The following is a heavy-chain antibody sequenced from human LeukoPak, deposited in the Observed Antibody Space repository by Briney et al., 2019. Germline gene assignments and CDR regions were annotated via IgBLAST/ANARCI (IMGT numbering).Heavy chain of an antibody. V-gene: IGHV4-34*01. CDR3: ARSIRGPLYSDY. Sequence: SETLSLTCAVYGGSFSGYYWSWIRQPPGKGLEWIGEINHSGSTNYNPSLKSRVTISVDTSKNQFSLKLSSVTAADTAVYYCARSIRGPLYSDYWGQGILVTVSS. J-gene: IGHJ4*02. CDR1: GGSFSGYY. CDR2: INHSGST. D-gene: IGHD2-21*01.